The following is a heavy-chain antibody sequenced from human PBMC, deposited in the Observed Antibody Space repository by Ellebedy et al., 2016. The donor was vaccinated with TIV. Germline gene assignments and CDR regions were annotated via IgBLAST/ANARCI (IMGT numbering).Heavy chain of an antibody. V-gene: IGHV3-49*03. D-gene: IGHD4-17*01. Sequence: GESLKISXTASGFTFGDYAMSWFRQAPGKGLEWVGFIRSKAYGGTTEYAASVKGRFTISRDDSKSIAYLQMNSLKTEDTAVYYCTRGETVTILADAFDIWGQGTMVTVSS. J-gene: IGHJ3*02. CDR3: TRGETVTILADAFDI. CDR2: IRSKAYGGTT. CDR1: GFTFGDYA.